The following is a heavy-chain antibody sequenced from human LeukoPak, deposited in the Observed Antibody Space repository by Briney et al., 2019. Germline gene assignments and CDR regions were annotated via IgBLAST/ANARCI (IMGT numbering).Heavy chain of an antibody. CDR1: GGSISNSAYY. CDR2: VHYSGST. V-gene: IGHV4-39*01. Sequence: SETLSLTCTVSGGSISNSAYYWLWIRQPPGEGLECIGTVHYSGSTFYNPSLKSRVNISVDTSKNQFSLQLSSVTAADTAVYYCARLFFVIDTWGQGTLVTVSS. J-gene: IGHJ5*02. CDR3: ARLFFVIDT. D-gene: IGHD3-3*01.